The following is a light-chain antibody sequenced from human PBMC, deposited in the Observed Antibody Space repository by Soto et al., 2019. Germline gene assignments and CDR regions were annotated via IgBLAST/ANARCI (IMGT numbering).Light chain of an antibody. J-gene: IGKJ1*01. CDR2: DAS. CDR1: QSMSSW. V-gene: IGKV1-5*01. CDR3: QQYNSYSWT. Sequence: DIHMTESPSTLSASVGDRVTITCGASQSMSSWLAWYQQKPGKAPKLLIYDASSLESGVPSRFSGSGSGTEFTLTISSLQPDDFATYYCQQYNSYSWTFGQGTKVDIK.